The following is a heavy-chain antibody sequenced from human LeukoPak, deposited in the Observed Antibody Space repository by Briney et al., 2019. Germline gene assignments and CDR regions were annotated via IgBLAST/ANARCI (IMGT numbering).Heavy chain of an antibody. CDR2: ISGSGSST. J-gene: IGHJ4*02. Sequence: GGALRLSCAASGFPFSSYAMSWVRQAPGKGLEWVSAISGSGSSTYYADSVKGRFTISRDNSRNTLYLQMNSLRAEDTAVYYCAKRAGYNSNYFDSSGQGTLVTVSS. V-gene: IGHV3-23*01. D-gene: IGHD5-24*01. CDR3: AKRAGYNSNYFDS. CDR1: GFPFSSYA.